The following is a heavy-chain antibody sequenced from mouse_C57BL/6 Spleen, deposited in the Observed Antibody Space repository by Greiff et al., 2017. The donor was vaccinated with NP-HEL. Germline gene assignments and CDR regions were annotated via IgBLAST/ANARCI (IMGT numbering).Heavy chain of an antibody. CDR3: ASPVYPYYAMDY. CDR1: GFTFSDYG. D-gene: IGHD2-1*01. J-gene: IGHJ4*01. CDR2: ISSGSSTI. V-gene: IGHV5-17*01. Sequence: EVKLVESGGGLVKPGGSLKLSCAASGFTFSDYGMHWVRQAPEKGLEWVAYISSGSSTIYYADTVKGRFTISRDNAKNTLFLQMTSLRSEDTAMYYCASPVYPYYAMDYWGQGTSVTVSS.